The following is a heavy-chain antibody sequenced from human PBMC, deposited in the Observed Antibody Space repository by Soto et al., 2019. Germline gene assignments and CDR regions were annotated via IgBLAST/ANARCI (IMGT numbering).Heavy chain of an antibody. CDR1: GGTFSSYA. J-gene: IGHJ6*02. V-gene: IGHV1-69*01. CDR2: IIPSFGTA. CDR3: ARGGYCSGCSCYPFGGMDF. D-gene: IGHD2-15*01. Sequence: QVQLVQSGAEVKKPGSSVKVSCKASGGTFSSYAISWVRQAPGQGLEWMGGIIPSFGTANYAQKFQGRVTITADESTSTAYMELSSLRSEDTAVYYCARGGYCSGCSCYPFGGMDFWVQGTTVTVS.